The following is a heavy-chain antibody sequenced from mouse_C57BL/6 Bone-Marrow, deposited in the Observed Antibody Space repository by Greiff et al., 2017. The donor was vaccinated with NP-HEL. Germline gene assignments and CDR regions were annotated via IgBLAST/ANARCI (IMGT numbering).Heavy chain of an antibody. CDR3: AGGSGSSFYFDD. J-gene: IGHJ2*01. Sequence: VQLQQSVAELLRPGASVKLSCTASGFNLNNTYMHWVKQRPEQGLEWIGRIDPANGNTKYAPKFQGKATITADTSSNTAYLQLSSLTSEDTASYYCAGGSGSSFYFDDWGKGTTVTVAS. CDR2: IDPANGNT. CDR1: GFNLNNTY. D-gene: IGHD1-1*01. V-gene: IGHV14-3*01.